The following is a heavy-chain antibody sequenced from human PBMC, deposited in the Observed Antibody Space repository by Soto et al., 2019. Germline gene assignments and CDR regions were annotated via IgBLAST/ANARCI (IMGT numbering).Heavy chain of an antibody. D-gene: IGHD3-10*01. J-gene: IGHJ4*02. CDR3: AKGGDGHYYVY. CDR2: IIPIFGTA. CDR1: GDTFSSYA. Sequence: SVKVSCKASGDTFSSYAISWVRQAPGQGLEWMGGIIPIFGTANYAQKFQGRVTITADTSTSTAYMELSSLRSEDTAVYCCAKGGDGHYYVYWGQGTLVTVSS. V-gene: IGHV1-69*06.